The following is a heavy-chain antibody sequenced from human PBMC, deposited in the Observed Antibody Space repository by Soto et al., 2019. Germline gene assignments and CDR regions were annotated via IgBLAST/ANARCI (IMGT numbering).Heavy chain of an antibody. V-gene: IGHV4-39*01. CDR2: IYYSGST. Sequence: PSETLSLTCTVSGGSISSRSYYGGWIRQPPGKGLEWIGSIYYSGSTYYNPSLKSRVTISVDTSKNQFSLKLSSVTAADTAVYYCARAGETYYYGSGSPTFDYWGQGTLVTVSS. CDR3: ARAGETYYYGSGSPTFDY. D-gene: IGHD3-10*01. J-gene: IGHJ4*02. CDR1: GGSISSRSYY.